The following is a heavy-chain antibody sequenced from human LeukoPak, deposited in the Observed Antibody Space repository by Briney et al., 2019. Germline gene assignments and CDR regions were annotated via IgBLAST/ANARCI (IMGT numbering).Heavy chain of an antibody. CDR1: GYTFTSYG. CDR3: AREGGSGYLDPNAYDI. Sequence: ASVKVSCKASGYTFTSYGISWVRQAPGQGLEWMGWISAYNGNTNYAQKLQGRVTMTTDTSASTAYMELRSLRSDDTAVYYCAREGGSGYLDPNAYDIWGQGTIVVVSS. V-gene: IGHV1-18*01. D-gene: IGHD3-10*01. CDR2: ISAYNGNT. J-gene: IGHJ3*02.